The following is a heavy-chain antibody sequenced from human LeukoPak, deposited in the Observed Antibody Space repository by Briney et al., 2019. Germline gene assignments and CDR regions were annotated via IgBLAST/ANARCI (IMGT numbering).Heavy chain of an antibody. D-gene: IGHD6-19*01. Sequence: SETLSLTCTVSGGSISSYYWSWIRQPPGKGLEWIGYIYYSGSTNYNPSLKSRVTISVDTSKNQFSLKLSSVTAADTAVYYCASRDSSGWYEGAQFDYWGQGTLVTVSS. CDR1: GGSISSYY. CDR2: IYYSGST. CDR3: ASRDSSGWYEGAQFDY. J-gene: IGHJ4*02. V-gene: IGHV4-59*08.